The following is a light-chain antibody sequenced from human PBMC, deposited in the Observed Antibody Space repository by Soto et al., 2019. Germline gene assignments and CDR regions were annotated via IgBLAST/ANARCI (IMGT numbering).Light chain of an antibody. CDR1: QSTSSA. J-gene: IGKJ1*01. Sequence: DIQLPQSPSSLSASVGDIVTITCRASQSTSSALNWYQQKPGKAPKLVIYAVFSLQSGVPSRVSGSGSGTDFTLTISLLQPEDFATYYCQQSYSTWTVGQGTKVEIK. CDR2: AVF. V-gene: IGKV1-39*01. CDR3: QQSYSTWT.